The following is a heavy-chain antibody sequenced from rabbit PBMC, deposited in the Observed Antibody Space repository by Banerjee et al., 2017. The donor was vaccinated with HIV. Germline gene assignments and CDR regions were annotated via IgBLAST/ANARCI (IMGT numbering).Heavy chain of an antibody. J-gene: IGHJ6*01. CDR3: ARWATNSIAYDL. CDR1: GFSFSSSYW. V-gene: IGHV1S40*01. CDR2: IYAGSSGST. Sequence: QSLEESGGDLVKPGASLTLTCTASGFSFSSSYWICWVRQAPGKGLEWIACIYAGSSGSTYYASWAKGRFTISKTSSTTVTLQMTSLTAADTATYFCARWATNSIAYDLWGPGTL. D-gene: IGHD1-1*01.